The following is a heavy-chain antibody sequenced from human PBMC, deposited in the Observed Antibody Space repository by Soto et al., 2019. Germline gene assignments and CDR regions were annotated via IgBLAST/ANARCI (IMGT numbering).Heavy chain of an antibody. CDR1: GYTFTNNW. J-gene: IGHJ5*02. CDR3: VRQGVRSSGSFDL. Sequence: GESLNLSCKGSGYTFTNNWIGWGRQKPGKGLEWMGLIHPRDSDARYSPSFQGQVTLSADRSTSTAYLQWTSVQASDSAMYYCVRQGVRSSGSFDLWGQGTQVTVSS. V-gene: IGHV5-51*01. CDR2: IHPRDSDA. D-gene: IGHD3-22*01.